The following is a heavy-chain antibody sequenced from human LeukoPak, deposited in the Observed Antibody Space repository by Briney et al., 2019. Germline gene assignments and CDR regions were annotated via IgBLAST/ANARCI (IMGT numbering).Heavy chain of an antibody. D-gene: IGHD3-10*01. CDR2: INPSGGST. V-gene: IGHV1-46*01. J-gene: IGHJ5*02. Sequence: ASVKVSCKASGYTFTSYYMHWVRQAPGQGLEWMGIINPSGGSTSYAQKFQGRVTMTRDTSTSTVYMELSSLRSEDTAVYYCARDGRFMVRGRQGDWFDPWGQGTLVTVSS. CDR3: ARDGRFMVRGRQGDWFDP. CDR1: GYTFTSYY.